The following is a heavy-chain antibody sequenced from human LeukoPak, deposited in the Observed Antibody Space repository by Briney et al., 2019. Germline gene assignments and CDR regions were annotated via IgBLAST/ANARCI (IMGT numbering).Heavy chain of an antibody. Sequence: GGSLRLSCAASGFTFSSYAMSWVGQAPGKGLEGVSAISGSGGSTYYAASVKGRFTISRGNSKNTLYLQMNSLRAEDTAVYYCAKDPRSGYYSDYWGQGTLVTVSS. CDR1: GFTFSSYA. D-gene: IGHD3-22*01. CDR2: ISGSGGST. V-gene: IGHV3-23*01. CDR3: AKDPRSGYYSDY. J-gene: IGHJ4*02.